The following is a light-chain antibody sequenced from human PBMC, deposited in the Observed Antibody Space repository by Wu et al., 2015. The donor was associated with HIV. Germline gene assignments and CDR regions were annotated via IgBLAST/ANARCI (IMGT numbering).Light chain of an antibody. CDR2: AAS. J-gene: IGKJ2*03. V-gene: IGKV1-5*01. Sequence: DIQMTQSPSTLSASVGDRVTITCRASQSISSWLAWYQQRPGEAPKLLISAASSLQSGVPSRFAGSGSGTEFTLTISSLQPDDFATYYCQQYNSFSAYSFGQGTKLEIK. CDR1: QSISSW. CDR3: QQYNSFSAYS.